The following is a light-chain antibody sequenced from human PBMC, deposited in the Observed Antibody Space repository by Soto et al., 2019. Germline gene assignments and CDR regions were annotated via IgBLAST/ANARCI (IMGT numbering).Light chain of an antibody. V-gene: IGKV1-27*01. Sequence: DIQRTQSPSSLSASVGDRVTITCRASLPISNYLAWYQQKPGKIPNLLIYAASTLQAGVPSRFSGSGSGTDFTLTITRLEPEDFAVYECQQYGGSTRTFGQGTKLDIK. J-gene: IGKJ1*01. CDR3: QQYGGSTRT. CDR1: LPISNY. CDR2: AAS.